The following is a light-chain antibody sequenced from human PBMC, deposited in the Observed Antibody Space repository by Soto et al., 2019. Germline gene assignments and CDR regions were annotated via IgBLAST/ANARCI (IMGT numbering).Light chain of an antibody. Sequence: DIQMTQSPSTLSASVGDRVTITCRASQSISSWLAWYQQKPGKAPNLLIYDASILESGVPSRFSGSGSGTEFTLTISSLQPDDFATYYCQQYTSYPALTFGGGTKVDIK. V-gene: IGKV1-5*01. CDR1: QSISSW. CDR2: DAS. CDR3: QQYTSYPALT. J-gene: IGKJ4*01.